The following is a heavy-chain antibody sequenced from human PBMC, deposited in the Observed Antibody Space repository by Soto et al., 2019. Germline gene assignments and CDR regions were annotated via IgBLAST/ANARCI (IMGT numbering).Heavy chain of an antibody. CDR2: IDGSGRNT. J-gene: IGHJ4*02. Sequence: KPSCADSGFAFSRYAMSWVRQAPGKGLEWVSGIDGSGRNTYYADSVKGRFTISRDNSKNTLSVQMDSLRVEDTALYYCAKDGGSVCSGGTCYFQAPDYWGQGTLVTVSS. D-gene: IGHD2-15*01. CDR1: GFAFSRYA. CDR3: AKDGGSVCSGGTCYFQAPDY. V-gene: IGHV3-23*01.